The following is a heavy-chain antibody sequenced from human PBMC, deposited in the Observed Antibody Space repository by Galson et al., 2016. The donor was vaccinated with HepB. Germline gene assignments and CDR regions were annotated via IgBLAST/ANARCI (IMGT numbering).Heavy chain of an antibody. Sequence: SVKVSCKASGYTFTTYYIHWVRQAPGQGLDWMGIINPRGGSTSNAQKFQGRVTMTRDTSTSTVYMELSSLRSEDTAVYYCARDQDRVLWFGELLLNDDYHYYGMGVWGQGTTVTVSS. V-gene: IGHV1-46*01. D-gene: IGHD3-10*01. J-gene: IGHJ6*02. CDR2: INPRGGST. CDR3: ARDQDRVLWFGELLLNDDYHYYGMGV. CDR1: GYTFTTYY.